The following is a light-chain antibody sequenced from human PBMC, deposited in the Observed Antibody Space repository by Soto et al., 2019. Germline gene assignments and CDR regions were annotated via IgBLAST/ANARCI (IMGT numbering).Light chain of an antibody. J-gene: IGLJ1*01. CDR1: SSDVGSYKL. CDR2: EVN. V-gene: IGLV2-8*01. CDR3: SSYAVTNIFV. Sequence: QSVLTQPASVSGSPGQSITISCTGSSSDVGSYKLVSWYQQHPGRAPKVLIYEVNKRPSGVPDRFSGSKSGSTASLTVSGLQAEDEAEYYCSSYAVTNIFVFGTGTKVTVL.